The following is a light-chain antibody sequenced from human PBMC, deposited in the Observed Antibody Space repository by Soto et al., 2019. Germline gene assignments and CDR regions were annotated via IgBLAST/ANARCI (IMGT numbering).Light chain of an antibody. V-gene: IGLV1-44*01. Sequence: QSVLTQPPSASGTPGQRVAISCSGSSSDIGSNTVNWYQHLPGTAPQLLMYSDNQRPSGVPDRFYGSKSGTSASLAISGLQSEDEGEYYCASSDDSLNGWVFGGGTKLTVL. J-gene: IGLJ3*02. CDR1: SSDIGSNT. CDR3: ASSDDSLNGWV. CDR2: SDN.